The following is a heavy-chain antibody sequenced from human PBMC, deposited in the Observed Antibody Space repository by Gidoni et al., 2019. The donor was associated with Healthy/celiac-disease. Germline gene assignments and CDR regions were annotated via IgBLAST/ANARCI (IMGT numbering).Heavy chain of an antibody. J-gene: IGHJ4*02. CDR1: GFTFSSYG. V-gene: IGHV3-30*18. CDR2: ISYDGSNK. CDR3: AKDKGPSQGYFDY. Sequence: VQLVESGGGVVQPGRSLRLSCAASGFTFSSYGMHWVRQAPGKGMEWVAVISYDGSNKYYADSVKGRFTISRDNSKNTLYLQMNSLRAEDTAVYYCAKDKGPSQGYFDYWGQGTLVTVSS.